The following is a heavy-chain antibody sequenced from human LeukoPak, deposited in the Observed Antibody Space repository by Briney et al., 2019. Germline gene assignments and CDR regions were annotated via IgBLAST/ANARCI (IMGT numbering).Heavy chain of an antibody. J-gene: IGHJ4*02. D-gene: IGHD2-8*01. CDR2: IYYSGST. CDR1: GGSISSYY. V-gene: IGHV4-59*01. Sequence: TSETLSLTCTVSGGSISSYYWSWIRQPPGKGLEWIGYIYYSGSTNYNPSLKSRVTISVDMSKNQFSLKLSSVTAADTAVYYCARDVWGVFDYWGQGTLVTVSS. CDR3: ARDVWGVFDY.